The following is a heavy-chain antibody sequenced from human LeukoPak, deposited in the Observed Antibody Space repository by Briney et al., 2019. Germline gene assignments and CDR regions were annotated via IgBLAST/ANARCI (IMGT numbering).Heavy chain of an antibody. V-gene: IGHV3-30*07. CDR2: IWLDGSKE. Sequence: GGSLRLSCAASGLTLSSYAMHWVGKAPGKGREWVALIWLDGSKEYYADSVKGRFTVSRDNSKNMLYLQMNSLRAEDTSVYYCAREQTSYLDYWGQGTLVTVSS. CDR3: AREQTSYLDY. CDR1: GLTLSSYA. J-gene: IGHJ4*02.